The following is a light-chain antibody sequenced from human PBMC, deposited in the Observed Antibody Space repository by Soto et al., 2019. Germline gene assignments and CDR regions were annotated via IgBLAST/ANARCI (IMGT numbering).Light chain of an antibody. CDR2: YDS. Sequence: SYELTQPPSVSVAPGKTASITCGGDNIETKGVHWYQQKPGQAPVLVISYDSDRPSGIPERFSGSNSGNTATLTITRVEAGDEADYYCQVWDTSSDHSVVFGGGTQLTVL. CDR3: QVWDTSSDHSVV. V-gene: IGLV3-21*04. CDR1: NIETKG. J-gene: IGLJ2*01.